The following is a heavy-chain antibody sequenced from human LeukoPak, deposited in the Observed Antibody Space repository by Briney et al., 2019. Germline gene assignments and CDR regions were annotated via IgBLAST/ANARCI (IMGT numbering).Heavy chain of an antibody. CDR1: GGSISSDTYY. V-gene: IGHV4-39*01. D-gene: IGHD2-2*02. Sequence: PSETLSLTCTVSGGSISSDTYYWGWIRQPPGKGLECIGTIYYSGSTSYNPSLKSRVTISVDTSKNQFSLKLTSVTAAATAVYYCAGTYRLRRFDPWGQGTLVTVSS. CDR3: AGTYRLRRFDP. J-gene: IGHJ5*02. CDR2: IYYSGST.